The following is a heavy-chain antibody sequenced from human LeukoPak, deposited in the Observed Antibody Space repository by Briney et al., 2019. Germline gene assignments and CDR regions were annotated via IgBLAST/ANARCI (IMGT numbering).Heavy chain of an antibody. J-gene: IGHJ6*03. CDR2: IYTSGST. CDR1: GGSISSYY. D-gene: IGHD6-19*01. CDR3: ARDSAVADYYYYYYMDV. V-gene: IGHV4-4*07. Sequence: SETLSLTCTVSGGSISSYYWSWIRQPAGKGLEWIGRIYTSGSTNYNPSLKSRVTMSVDTSKNQSSLELSSVTAADTAVYYCARDSAVADYYYYYYMDVWGKGTTVTVSS.